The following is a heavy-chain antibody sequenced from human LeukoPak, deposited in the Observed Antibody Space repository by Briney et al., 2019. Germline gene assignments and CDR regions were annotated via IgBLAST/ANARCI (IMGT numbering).Heavy chain of an antibody. CDR2: ISSSSSYI. D-gene: IGHD3-22*01. V-gene: IGHV3-21*01. CDR3: ARGGYYYDSSGYSLAYY. Sequence: PGGSLRLSCAASGFTFSSYSMNWVRQAPGKGLEWVSSISSSSSYIYYADSVKGRFTISRDNAKNSPYLQMNSLRAEDTAVYYCARGGYYYDSSGYSLAYYWGQGTLVTVSS. CDR1: GFTFSSYS. J-gene: IGHJ4*02.